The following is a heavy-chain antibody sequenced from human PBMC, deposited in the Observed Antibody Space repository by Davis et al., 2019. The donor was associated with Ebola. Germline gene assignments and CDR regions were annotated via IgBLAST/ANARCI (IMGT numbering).Heavy chain of an antibody. CDR1: GFTFSNYA. J-gene: IGHJ6*02. CDR2: ISVSGGSA. CDR3: AKDDYGDYVSYYYYGMDV. Sequence: GESLKISCAASGFTFSNYAMNWVRQAPGKGLEWVATISVSGGSAYSADSVKGRFTISRDNSRKTLFLQMNSLRAEDTAVYYCAKDDYGDYVSYYYYGMDVWGQGTTVTVSS. V-gene: IGHV3-23*01. D-gene: IGHD4-17*01.